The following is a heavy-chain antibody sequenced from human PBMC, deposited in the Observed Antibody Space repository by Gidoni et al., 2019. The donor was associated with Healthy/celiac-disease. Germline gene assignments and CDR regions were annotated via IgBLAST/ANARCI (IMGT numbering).Heavy chain of an antibody. D-gene: IGHD3-16*01. CDR3: ARDLGDYGMDV. CDR1: GFTFSSYW. J-gene: IGHJ6*02. CDR2: IKQDGSEK. Sequence: EVQLVESGGGWVQPGGSLRLSCAASGFTFSSYWMSWVGQAPGKGLGWVANIKQDGSEKYYVDSVKGRFTISRDNAKNSLYLQMNSLRAEDTAVYYCARDLGDYGMDVWGQGTTVTVSS. V-gene: IGHV3-7*01.